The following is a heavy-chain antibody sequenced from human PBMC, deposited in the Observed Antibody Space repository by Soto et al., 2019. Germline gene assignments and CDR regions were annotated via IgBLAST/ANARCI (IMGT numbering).Heavy chain of an antibody. J-gene: IGHJ4*02. V-gene: IGHV1-69*12. CDR2: IIPILGTT. CDR3: TAGSRYCSGGSCYSA. D-gene: IGHD2-15*01. CDR1: GGTFSSYA. Sequence: QVQLVQSGAEVKKPGSSVKVSCKASGGTFSSYAISWVRQAPGQGLEWMGGIIPILGTTNYAQKFKGRVTITADESTGTAARKLRSRGSKATAESSCTAGSRYCSGGSCYSAGGQGTLVTVSA.